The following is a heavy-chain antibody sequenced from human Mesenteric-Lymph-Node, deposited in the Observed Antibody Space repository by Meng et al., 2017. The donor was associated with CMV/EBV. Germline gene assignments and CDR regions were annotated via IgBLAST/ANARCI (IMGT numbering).Heavy chain of an antibody. J-gene: IGHJ4*02. CDR1: AFTFSSYT. V-gene: IGHV3-21*01. CDR2: ISSRSTYI. CDR3: ARIGGSGGYDV. D-gene: IGHD3-10*01. Sequence: GESLKISCAASAFTFSSYTMNWVRQAPGKGLEWVSSISSRSTYIYYADSLKGRFIISRDNAKNSLYLQMNSLSAEDTALYYCARIGGSGGYDVWGQGTLVTVSS.